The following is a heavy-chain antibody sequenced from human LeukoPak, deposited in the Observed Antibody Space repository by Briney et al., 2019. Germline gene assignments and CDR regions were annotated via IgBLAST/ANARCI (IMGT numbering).Heavy chain of an antibody. CDR1: GFTFSSYE. Sequence: GGSLRLSCAASGFTFSSYEMNWVRQAPGKGLEWVSYISSSGSTIYYADSVKGRFTISRDNAKNSLYLQMNSLRAEDTALYYCARVGGVEMATNYYMDVWGKGTTVTVSS. J-gene: IGHJ6*03. D-gene: IGHD5-24*01. CDR2: ISSSGSTI. CDR3: ARVGGVEMATNYYMDV. V-gene: IGHV3-48*03.